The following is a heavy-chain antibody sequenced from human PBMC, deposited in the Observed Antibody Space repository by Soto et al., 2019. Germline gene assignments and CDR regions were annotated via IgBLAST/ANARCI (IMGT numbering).Heavy chain of an antibody. CDR2: IIPIFGTA. V-gene: IGHV1-69*13. D-gene: IGHD3-22*01. CDR1: GGTFSSYA. J-gene: IGHJ4*02. CDR3: ASPLRYYDSSGTPLGYFDY. Sequence: SSVKVSCKASGGTFSSYAISWVRQAPGQGLEWMGGIIPIFGTANYAQKFQGRVTITADESTSTAYMELSSLRSEDTAVYYCASPLRYYDSSGTPLGYFDYWGQGTLVTVSS.